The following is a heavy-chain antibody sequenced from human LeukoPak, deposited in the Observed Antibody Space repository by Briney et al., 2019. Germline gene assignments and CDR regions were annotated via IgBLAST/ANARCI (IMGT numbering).Heavy chain of an antibody. D-gene: IGHD5-18*01. Sequence: PGRSLRLSCEASGFTFSTYGMYWVRQAPGKGLEWVAVISYDGSNKYYADSVKGRFTISRDNSKNTLYLQMNSLRAEDTAVYYCARDHGAAMGQIDYWGQGTLVTVSS. CDR1: GFTFSTYG. CDR2: ISYDGSNK. CDR3: ARDHGAAMGQIDY. V-gene: IGHV3-30*19. J-gene: IGHJ4*02.